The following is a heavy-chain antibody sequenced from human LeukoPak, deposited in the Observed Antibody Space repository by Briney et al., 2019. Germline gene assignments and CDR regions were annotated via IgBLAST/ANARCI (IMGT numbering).Heavy chain of an antibody. Sequence: GGSLRLSCAVSGFTSGIYAMSWVRQAPGKGLEWVSGISGSGGRIFHADSVKGRFTISRGNAKNTLYLQMNSLRAEDTAVYYCACIAVAGTGSDYWGQGTPVTVPS. J-gene: IGHJ4*02. CDR2: ISGSGGRI. CDR3: ACIAVAGTGSDY. V-gene: IGHV3-23*01. CDR1: GFTSGIYA. D-gene: IGHD6-19*01.